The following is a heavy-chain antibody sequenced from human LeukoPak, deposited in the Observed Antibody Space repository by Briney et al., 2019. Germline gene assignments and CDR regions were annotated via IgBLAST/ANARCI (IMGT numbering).Heavy chain of an antibody. CDR1: GGTFSSYA. D-gene: IGHD6-6*01. Sequence: ASVKVSCKASGGTFSSYAISWLRQAPGQGLEWMGGIIPIFGTANYAQKFQGRVTITTDESTSTAYMELSSLRSEDTAVYYCARRLSSIRFDPWGQGTLVTVSS. V-gene: IGHV1-69*05. CDR3: ARRLSSIRFDP. CDR2: IIPIFGTA. J-gene: IGHJ5*02.